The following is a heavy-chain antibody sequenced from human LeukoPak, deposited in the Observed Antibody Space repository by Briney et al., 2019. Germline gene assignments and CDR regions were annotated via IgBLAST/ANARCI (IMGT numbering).Heavy chain of an antibody. V-gene: IGHV1-69*04. D-gene: IGHD6-19*01. J-gene: IGHJ4*02. CDR2: VIPVLDIT. CDR1: GGSFDRYV. CDR3: ARDPGAVAGKGDFDY. Sequence: SVKVSCKASGGSFDRYVISWVRQVPGLGPEWMGRVIPVLDITNYAQKFQGRVTITADKSTGTAYMELSSLRSEDTAVYYCARDPGAVAGKGDFDYWGQGTLVTVSS.